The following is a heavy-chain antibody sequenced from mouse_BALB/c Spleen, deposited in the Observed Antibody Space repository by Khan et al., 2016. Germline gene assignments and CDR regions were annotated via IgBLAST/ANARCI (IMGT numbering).Heavy chain of an antibody. CDR3: AGDYYGDWYFDV. V-gene: IGHV12-3*02. J-gene: IGHJ1*01. Sequence: VQLQESGPGLVKPSQSLFLACSITGFPITSGYYWIWIRQSPGKPLEWMGYITHSGETFYNPSLQSPISITRETSKNQFFLQLNSVTTEDTAMYYCAGDYYGDWYFDVWGAGTTVTVSS. D-gene: IGHD1-2*01. CDR1: GFPITSGYY. CDR2: ITHSGET.